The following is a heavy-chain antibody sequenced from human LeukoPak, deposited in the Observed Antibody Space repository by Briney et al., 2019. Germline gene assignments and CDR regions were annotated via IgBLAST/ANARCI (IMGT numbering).Heavy chain of an antibody. V-gene: IGHV4-59*01. CDR1: GGSTSNYY. J-gene: IGHJ5*02. D-gene: IGHD6-19*01. CDR2: THYSGST. CDR3: VRGGGWDAWFDP. Sequence: SETLSLTCTVPGGSTSNYYWRWIRQPPGKGLEWIGFTHYSGSTNYNPSLKSRVTISVDTSKNQFSLKLRSVTAADTAVYYCVRGGGWDAWFDPWGQGTLVTVSS.